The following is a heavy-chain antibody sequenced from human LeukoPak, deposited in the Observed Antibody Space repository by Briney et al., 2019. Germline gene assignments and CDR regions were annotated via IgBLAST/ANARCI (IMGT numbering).Heavy chain of an antibody. Sequence: GRSLRLSCAASGFTFSSYAMHWVRQAPGKGLEWVAVISYDGSNKYYADSVKGRFTISRDNSKNTLHLQMNSLRSEDTAVYYCATVGYYYGSGSSLWGQGTLVTVSS. CDR3: ATVGYYYGSGSSL. V-gene: IGHV3-30-3*01. J-gene: IGHJ4*02. CDR2: ISYDGSNK. CDR1: GFTFSSYA. D-gene: IGHD3-10*01.